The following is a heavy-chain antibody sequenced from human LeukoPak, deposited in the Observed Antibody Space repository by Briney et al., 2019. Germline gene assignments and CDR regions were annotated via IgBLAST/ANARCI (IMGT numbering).Heavy chain of an antibody. J-gene: IGHJ4*02. CDR1: GYTFTSYY. Sequence: ASVKVSCKASGYTFTSYYMHWVRQAPGQGLEWMGIINPSGGSTSSAQKFQGRVTMTRDTSTSTAYMELGSRRSEDTAVYYCARGRSTYYDILTGYFTYWGQGTLVTVSS. CDR3: ARGRSTYYDILTGYFTY. D-gene: IGHD3-9*01. CDR2: INPSGGST. V-gene: IGHV1-46*01.